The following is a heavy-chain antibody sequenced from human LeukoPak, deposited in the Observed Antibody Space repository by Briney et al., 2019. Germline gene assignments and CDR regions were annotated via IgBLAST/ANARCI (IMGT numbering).Heavy chain of an antibody. D-gene: IGHD1-26*01. J-gene: IGHJ4*02. Sequence: GGSLRLSCGASGFVFDDYDMHWVRQAPGKGLEWVAFIRSDGYHTYYTDSVKGRFIITRDNFKNTLYLQMNSLRLEDMGVYYCAKPSGSGVDYWGRGTRVTVSS. V-gene: IGHV3-30*02. CDR1: GFVFDDYD. CDR3: AKPSGSGVDY. CDR2: IRSDGYHT.